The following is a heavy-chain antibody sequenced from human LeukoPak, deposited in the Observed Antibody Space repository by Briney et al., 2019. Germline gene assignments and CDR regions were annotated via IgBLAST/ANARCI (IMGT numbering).Heavy chain of an antibody. J-gene: IGHJ3*02. CDR2: IYTSGST. V-gene: IGHV4-4*07. Sequence: SETLSLTCTVSGGSISSYYWSWIRQPAGKGLEWIGRIYTSGSTNYNPSLKSRVTMSVDTSKNQFSLKLSSVTAADTAVYYCAXVXXXXXXXAXDIXXXGXMVTV. CDR3: AXVXXXXXXXAXDI. CDR1: GGSISSYY.